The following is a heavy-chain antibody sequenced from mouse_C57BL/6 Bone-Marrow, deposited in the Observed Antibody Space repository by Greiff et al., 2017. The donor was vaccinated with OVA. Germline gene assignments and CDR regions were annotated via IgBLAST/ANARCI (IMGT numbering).Heavy chain of an antibody. CDR1: GYTFTSYW. CDR2: IYPGIGSP. Sequence: QVQLQQPGAELVKPGASVKMSCKASGYTFTSYWITWVKQRPGHGLELIGDIYPGIGSPNYNEKFKSKATLTVVTSSSPAYMQLSSLRAEDAAVYYCERNPRRNDYWGQGTTLTVSS. V-gene: IGHV1-55*01. J-gene: IGHJ2*01. CDR3: ERNPRRNDY.